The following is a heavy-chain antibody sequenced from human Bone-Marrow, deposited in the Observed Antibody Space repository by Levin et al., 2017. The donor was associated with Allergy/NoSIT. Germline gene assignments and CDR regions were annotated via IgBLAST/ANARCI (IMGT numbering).Heavy chain of an antibody. CDR3: TGGKDYGDYYFDY. J-gene: IGHJ4*02. CDR1: GFTFGDYA. CDR2: IRSKAYGGTT. Sequence: GESLKISCTASGFTFGDYAMSWFRQAPGKGLEWVGFIRSKAYGGTTEYAASVKGRFTFSRDDSKSIAYLQMNSLKTEDTAVYYCTGGKDYGDYYFDYWGQGTLVTVSS. D-gene: IGHD4-17*01. V-gene: IGHV3-49*03.